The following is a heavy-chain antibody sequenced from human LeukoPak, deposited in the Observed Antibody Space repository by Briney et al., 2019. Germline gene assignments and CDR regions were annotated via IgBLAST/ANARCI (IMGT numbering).Heavy chain of an antibody. D-gene: IGHD6-6*01. CDR1: GGSISSYY. J-gene: IGHJ4*02. CDR2: IYYSGST. V-gene: IGHV4-59*12. Sequence: KSSETLSLTCTVSGGSISSYYWSWIRQPPGKGLEWIGYIYYSGSTNYNPSLKSRVTISVDTSKNQFSLKLSSVTAADTAVYYCARGPRAARPFDYWGQGTLVTVSS. CDR3: ARGPRAARPFDY.